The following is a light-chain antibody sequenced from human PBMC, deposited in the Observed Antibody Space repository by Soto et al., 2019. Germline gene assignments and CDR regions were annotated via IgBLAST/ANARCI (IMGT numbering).Light chain of an antibody. Sequence: EIVMTQSPVTLSLSPGERATLSCRASQSISSHLAWYQQRPGQAPGLLIYGASTRATGIPARFSGCGSGTEFTLTITSLQSEDFAVYYCQQYSSWPLTFGGGTKVEIK. J-gene: IGKJ4*01. CDR2: GAS. CDR3: QQYSSWPLT. CDR1: QSISSH. V-gene: IGKV3-15*01.